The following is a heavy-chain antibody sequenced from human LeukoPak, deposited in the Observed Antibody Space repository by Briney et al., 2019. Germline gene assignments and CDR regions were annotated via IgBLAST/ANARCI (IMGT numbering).Heavy chain of an antibody. V-gene: IGHV4-61*02. CDR3: ARVGWGDCSGGTCYWFDP. CDR2: IYASGSA. D-gene: IGHD2-15*01. Sequence: SQTLSLTXTVSGGSIGSGSYHWSWIGQPAGKGLEWIGRIYASGSANYNPSLKSRVAISIDTSKNQFSLNLSSVTATDTAVYYCARVGWGDCSGGTCYWFDPWGQGTLVIVSS. CDR1: GGSIGSGSYH. J-gene: IGHJ5*02.